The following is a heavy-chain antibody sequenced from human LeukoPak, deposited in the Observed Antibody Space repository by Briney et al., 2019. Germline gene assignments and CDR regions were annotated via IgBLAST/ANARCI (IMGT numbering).Heavy chain of an antibody. CDR3: AKDPLAIFGVVITPPDY. J-gene: IGHJ4*02. CDR2: IRYDGSNK. Sequence: GGSLRLSCAASGFTFSSYGMHRVRQAPGKGLEWVAFIRYDGSNKYYADSVKGRFTISRDNSKNTLYLQMNSLRAEDTAVYYCAKDPLAIFGVVITPPDYWGQGTLVTVSS. D-gene: IGHD3-3*01. CDR1: GFTFSSYG. V-gene: IGHV3-30*02.